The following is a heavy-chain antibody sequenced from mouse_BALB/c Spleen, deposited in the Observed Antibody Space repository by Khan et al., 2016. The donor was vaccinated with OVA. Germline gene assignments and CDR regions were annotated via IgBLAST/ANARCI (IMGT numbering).Heavy chain of an antibody. J-gene: IGHJ4*01. CDR3: ARHEDGNDGYYDYAMDY. Sequence: QVQLQRSGAELVKPGASVKLSCKASGYTFTEFIIHWVKQRSGQGLEWIGWFYPGSGTIKYNEKFKDKATLTADKSSSTVYMEFSRLTSEDSAVYFCARHEDGNDGYYDYAMDYWGQGTSVTVSS. CDR1: GYTFTEFI. CDR2: FYPGSGTI. D-gene: IGHD2-3*01. V-gene: IGHV1-62-2*01.